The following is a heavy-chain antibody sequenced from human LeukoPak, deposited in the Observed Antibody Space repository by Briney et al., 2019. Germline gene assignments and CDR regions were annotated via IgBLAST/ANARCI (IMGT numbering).Heavy chain of an antibody. CDR3: AKYYYDSSGSSSGFDI. Sequence: PGGSLRLSCAASRFTFSNYAMSWVRQAPGKGLEWVSAISGSGGSTYYADSVKGRFTISRDNYKNSLYLQMNSLRAEDTAVYYCAKYYYDSSGSSSGFDIWGQGTMVTVSS. J-gene: IGHJ3*02. V-gene: IGHV3-23*01. D-gene: IGHD3-22*01. CDR2: ISGSGGST. CDR1: RFTFSNYA.